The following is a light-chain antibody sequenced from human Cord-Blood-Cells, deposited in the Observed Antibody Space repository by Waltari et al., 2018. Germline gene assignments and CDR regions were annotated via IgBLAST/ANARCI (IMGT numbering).Light chain of an antibody. J-gene: IGLJ2*01. CDR1: SSAVGGYHY. V-gene: IGLV2-14*01. CDR3: SSYTSSSTFGV. CDR2: DVS. Sequence: QSALTQPASVSGSPGQSITISCTGTSSAVGGYHYVSWYQQHPGKAPTLMIYDVSKRPSGVSNRFSGSKSGNTASLTISGLQAEDEADYYCSSYTSSSTFGVFGGGTKLTVL.